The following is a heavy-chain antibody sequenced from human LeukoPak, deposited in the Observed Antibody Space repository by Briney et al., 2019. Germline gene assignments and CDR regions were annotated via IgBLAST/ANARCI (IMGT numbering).Heavy chain of an antibody. CDR1: GFTFSSYA. D-gene: IGHD3-9*01. V-gene: IGHV3-23*01. Sequence: HPGGSLRLSCAASGFTFSSYAMSWVRQAPGKGLEWVSAISGSGGSTYYADSVKGRFTISRDNSKNTLYLQMYSLRAEDTAVYYCASPSQGYYDILTGYYDYWGQGTLVTVSS. CDR2: ISGSGGST. CDR3: ASPSQGYYDILTGYYDY. J-gene: IGHJ4*02.